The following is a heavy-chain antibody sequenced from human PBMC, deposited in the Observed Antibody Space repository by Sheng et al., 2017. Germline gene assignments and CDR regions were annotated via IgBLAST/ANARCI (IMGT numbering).Heavy chain of an antibody. V-gene: IGHV3-30*04. D-gene: IGHD3-16*02. CDR2: ISDDGSNK. Sequence: ESGGGVVQPGRSLRLSCGASGVAFNTYSMHWVRQAPGKGLEWVAVISDDGSNKYYADSVKGRFTISRDNSKNTLYLQMNSLRVEDTAVYYCARSSELSFIYYGMDVWGQGTTVIVSS. J-gene: IGHJ6*02. CDR3: ARSSELSFIYYGMDV. CDR1: GVAFNTYS.